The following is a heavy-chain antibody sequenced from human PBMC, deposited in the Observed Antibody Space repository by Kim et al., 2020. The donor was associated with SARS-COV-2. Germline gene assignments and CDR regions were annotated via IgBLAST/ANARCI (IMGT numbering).Heavy chain of an antibody. CDR3: AKDFAGNGYNYCAFDI. V-gene: IGHV3-9*01. J-gene: IGHJ3*02. D-gene: IGHD5-12*01. CDR1: GFTFDDYA. CDR2: ISWNSGSI. Sequence: GGSLRLSCAASGFTFDDYAMHWVRQVPGKGLEWVSGISWNSGSIGYADSVKGRFTISRDNAKNSLYLQMNSLRAEDTALYYCAKDFAGNGYNYCAFDIWGQETMVTVSS.